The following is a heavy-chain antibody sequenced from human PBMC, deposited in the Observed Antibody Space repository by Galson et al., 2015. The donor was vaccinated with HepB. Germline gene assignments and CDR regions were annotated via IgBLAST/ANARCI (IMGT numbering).Heavy chain of an antibody. J-gene: IGHJ4*02. V-gene: IGHV3-33*01. CDR2: IWYDRSNK. Sequence: SLRLSCAASGFTFSSYGMHWVRQAPGKGLEWVAVIWYDRSNKYYADSVTGRFTISRDNSKNTLYLQMNSLRAEDTAVYYCARDRLALAGPIDYSPQATLITLSS. CDR1: GFTFSSYG. D-gene: IGHD6-19*01. CDR3: ARDRLALAGPIDY.